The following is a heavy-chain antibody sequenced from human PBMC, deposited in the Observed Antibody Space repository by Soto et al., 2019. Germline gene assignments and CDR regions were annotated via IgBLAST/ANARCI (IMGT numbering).Heavy chain of an antibody. J-gene: IGHJ6*03. CDR1: GYTFASCD. CDR3: ARVSYSNYPYYYYYMDV. CDR2: MNPNSGNT. Sequence: GASVELSCKASGYTFASCDSNWVRQATGQGLEWMGWMNPNSGNTGYAQKFQGRVTMTRNTSISTAYMELSSLRSEDTAVYYCARVSYSNYPYYYYYMDVWGKGTTVTVSS. V-gene: IGHV1-8*01. D-gene: IGHD4-4*01.